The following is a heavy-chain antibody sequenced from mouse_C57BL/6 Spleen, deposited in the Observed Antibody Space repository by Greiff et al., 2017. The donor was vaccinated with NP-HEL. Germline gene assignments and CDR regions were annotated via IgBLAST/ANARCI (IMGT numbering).Heavy chain of an antibody. D-gene: IGHD1-1*01. Sequence: VQLQQPGAELVKPGASVKLSCKASGYTFTDYNMHWVKQSHGKSLEWIGYINPNNGGTSYNQKFKGKATLTVNKSSSTAYMELRSLTSEDSAVYYCARTDYYGSSLYYYAMDYWGQGTSVTVSS. J-gene: IGHJ4*01. CDR3: ARTDYYGSSLYYYAMDY. CDR2: INPNNGGT. V-gene: IGHV1-22*01. CDR1: GYTFTDYN.